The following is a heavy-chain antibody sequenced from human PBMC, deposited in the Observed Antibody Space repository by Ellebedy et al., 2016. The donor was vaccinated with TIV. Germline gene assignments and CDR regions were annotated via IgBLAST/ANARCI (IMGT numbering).Heavy chain of an antibody. CDR3: TRDGVTIFGADRMGSYYYYGMDV. V-gene: IGHV3-49*03. Sequence: GESLKISCTASGFTFGDYAMSWFRQAPGKGLEWVVFIRSKAYGGTTEYAASVKCRFTISRDDSKSIAYLQMNSLKTEDTAVYYCTRDGVTIFGADRMGSYYYYGMDVWGQGTTVTVSS. D-gene: IGHD3-3*01. CDR2: IRSKAYGGTT. J-gene: IGHJ6*02. CDR1: GFTFGDYA.